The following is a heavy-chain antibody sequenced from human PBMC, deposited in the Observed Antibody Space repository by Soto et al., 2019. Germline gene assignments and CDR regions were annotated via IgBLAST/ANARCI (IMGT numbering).Heavy chain of an antibody. CDR3: ASSLLVGYGLEGESD. J-gene: IGHJ4*02. V-gene: IGHV1-18*01. Sequence: QVQLVQSGAEVKKPGASVKVSCKASGYTFTSYGISWVRQAPGQGLEWMGWISAYNGNTNYAQKLQGRVTMTTDTSTSTANMELRSLRFDATAVYYCASSLLVGYGLEGESDWGQGTLVTVSS. D-gene: IGHD5-18*01. CDR2: ISAYNGNT. CDR1: GYTFTSYG.